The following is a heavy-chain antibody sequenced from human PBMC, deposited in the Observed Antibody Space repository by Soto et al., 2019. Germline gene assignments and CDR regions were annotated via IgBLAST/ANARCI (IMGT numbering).Heavy chain of an antibody. CDR3: ARLATRYYFDY. V-gene: IGHV4-59*02. CDR2: IYYSGST. J-gene: IGHJ4*02. Sequence: PSETLSLTCTVSGGSVSSYYWSWIRQPPEKGLEWIGYIYYSGSTNYNPSLKSRVTISVDTSKNQFSLKMSSVTAADTAVYYCARLATRYYFDYWGREPWSPSPQ. D-gene: IGHD1-1*01. CDR1: GGSVSSYY.